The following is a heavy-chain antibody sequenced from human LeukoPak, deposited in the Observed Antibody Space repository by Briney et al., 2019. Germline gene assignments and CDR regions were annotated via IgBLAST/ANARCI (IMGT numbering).Heavy chain of an antibody. V-gene: IGHV4-39*07. CDR2: IYYSGST. J-gene: IGHJ4*02. CDR1: GGSISSSSYY. CDR3: ARVVTSSRIDY. D-gene: IGHD6-13*01. Sequence: KSSEILSLTCTVSGGSISSSSYYWGWIRQPPGKGLEWIGSIYYSGSTYYNPSLKSRVTISVDTSKNQFSLKLSSVTAADTAVYYCARVVTSSRIDYWGQGTLVTVSS.